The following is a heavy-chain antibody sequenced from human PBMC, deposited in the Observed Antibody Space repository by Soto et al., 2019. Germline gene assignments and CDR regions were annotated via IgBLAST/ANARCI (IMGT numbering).Heavy chain of an antibody. D-gene: IGHD3-22*01. CDR1: GSTFSSYA. CDR3: ASQPHYYDSSGYYCCMDV. Sequence: SVKVSCKASGSTFSSYAIRWVRQAPGQGIEWMGGTIHSFGTANYAQKFQGRVTNTADESTSTAYMELSSLRSEDTAVYYCASQPHYYDSSGYYCCMDVWGQGTTVTVSS. V-gene: IGHV1-69*13. CDR2: TIHSFGTA. J-gene: IGHJ6*02.